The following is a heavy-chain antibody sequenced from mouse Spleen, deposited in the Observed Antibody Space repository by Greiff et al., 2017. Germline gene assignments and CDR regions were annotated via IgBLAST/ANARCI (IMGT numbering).Heavy chain of an antibody. Sequence: VKLQESGPGLVAPSQSLSITCTVSGFSLTSYGVHWVRQPPGKGLEWLVVIWSDGSTTYNSALKSRLSISKDNSKSQVFLKMNSLQTDDTAMYYCARNYDGYYYAMDYWGQGTSVTVSS. CDR1: GFSLTSYG. CDR2: IWSDGST. D-gene: IGHD2-12*01. V-gene: IGHV2-6*02. CDR3: ARNYDGYYYAMDY. J-gene: IGHJ4*01.